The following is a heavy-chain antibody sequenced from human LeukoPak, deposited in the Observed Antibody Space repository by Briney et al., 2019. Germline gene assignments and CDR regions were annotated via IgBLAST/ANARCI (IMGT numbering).Heavy chain of an antibody. CDR1: GGSFSGYY. Sequence: PSETLSLTCAVYGGSFSGYYWNWLRQPPGKGLEWIGEINHSGSTNYNPSLKSRVTISVDTSKNQFSLKLSSVTAADTAVYYCARGWVYYDFWSGYGAFDIWGQGTMVTVSS. V-gene: IGHV4-34*01. CDR3: ARGWVYYDFWSGYGAFDI. CDR2: INHSGST. J-gene: IGHJ3*02. D-gene: IGHD3-3*01.